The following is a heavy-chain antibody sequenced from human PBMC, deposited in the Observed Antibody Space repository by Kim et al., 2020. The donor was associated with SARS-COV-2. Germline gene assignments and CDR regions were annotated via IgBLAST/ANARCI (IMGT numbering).Heavy chain of an antibody. CDR2: LSGSGLTT. CDR3: AKGPSDSNWNPYYFDD. CDR1: GFTFSSYA. V-gene: IGHV3-23*01. Sequence: GGSLRLSCAASGFTFSSYAMSWVRQAPGKGLEWVSGLSGSGLTTTYADSVRGRFTISRDNSRNTMYLQMSSLRVDDTAVYFCAKGPSDSNWNPYYFDDWGQRKLVTVSS. D-gene: IGHD1-1*01. J-gene: IGHJ4*02.